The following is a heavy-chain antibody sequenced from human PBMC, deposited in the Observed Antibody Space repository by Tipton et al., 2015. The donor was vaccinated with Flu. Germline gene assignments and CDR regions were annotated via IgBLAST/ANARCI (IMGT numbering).Heavy chain of an antibody. J-gene: IGHJ5*02. V-gene: IGHV4-61*02. CDR3: ARRDYSNYVSDPKSWFDP. CDR1: GDSMNTGNFY. CDR2: IQTGGTA. Sequence: TLSLTCTVSGDSMNTGNFYWSWIRQSAGKGLEWIGRIQTGGTANYNPSLKSRVTISIDTSKNQFSLNMRSVTAADMAVYYCARRDYSNYVSDPKSWFDPWGQGTLVAVSS. D-gene: IGHD4-11*01.